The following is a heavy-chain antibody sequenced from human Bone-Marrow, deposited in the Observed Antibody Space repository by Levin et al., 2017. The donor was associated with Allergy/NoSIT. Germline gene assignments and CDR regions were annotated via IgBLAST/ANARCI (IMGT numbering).Heavy chain of an antibody. V-gene: IGHV3-30-3*01. Sequence: RGESLKISCAASGFTFSSYAMHWVRQAPGKGLEWVAVISYDGSNKYYADSVKGRFTISRDNSKNTLYLQMNSLRAEDTAVYYCARGVNRSVAPYLDIWGQGTMVTVSS. J-gene: IGHJ3*02. CDR2: ISYDGSNK. CDR3: ARGVNRSVAPYLDI. CDR1: GFTFSSYA. D-gene: IGHD4-23*01.